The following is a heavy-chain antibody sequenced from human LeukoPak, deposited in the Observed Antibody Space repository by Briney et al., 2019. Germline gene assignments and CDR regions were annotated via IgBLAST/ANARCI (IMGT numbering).Heavy chain of an antibody. CDR2: TYSRSKWYN. J-gene: IGHJ3*02. CDR1: GDSVSSNSAA. Sequence: SQTLSLTCAISGDSVSSNSAAWNWIRQSPSRGLEWLGRTYSRSKWYNDYAVSVTSRITINADTSKNQFSLQLNSVTPEDTAVYYCAGAEVVTGTGALDIWGQGTMVTVSS. CDR3: AGAEVVTGTGALDI. V-gene: IGHV6-1*01. D-gene: IGHD2-21*02.